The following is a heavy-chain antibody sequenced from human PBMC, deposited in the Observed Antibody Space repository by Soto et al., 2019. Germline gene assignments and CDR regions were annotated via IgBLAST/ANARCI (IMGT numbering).Heavy chain of an antibody. Sequence: GESLKISCKGSGYSFTSYWIGWVRQMPGKGLEWMGIIYPGNSDTRYSPSFQGQVTIAADKSISNAYLQWSSLKASAAAMYECGSQQQLDGAFDIWGQGTMVTVSS. J-gene: IGHJ3*02. CDR3: GSQQQLDGAFDI. V-gene: IGHV5-51*01. CDR2: IYPGNSDT. CDR1: GYSFTSYW. D-gene: IGHD6-13*01.